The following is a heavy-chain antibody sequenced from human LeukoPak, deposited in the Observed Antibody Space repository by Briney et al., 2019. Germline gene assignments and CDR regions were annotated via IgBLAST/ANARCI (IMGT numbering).Heavy chain of an antibody. D-gene: IGHD3-10*01. CDR1: GGSFSGYY. Sequence: SETLSLTCAVYGGSFSGYYLSWIRQPPGKGLEWIGEINHSGSTNYNPSLKSRVTISVDTSKNQFSLKLSSVTAADTAVYYCASLSRFGELLQPQSSGYFDYWGQGTLVTVSS. CDR3: ASLSRFGELLQPQSSGYFDY. CDR2: INHSGST. J-gene: IGHJ4*02. V-gene: IGHV4-34*01.